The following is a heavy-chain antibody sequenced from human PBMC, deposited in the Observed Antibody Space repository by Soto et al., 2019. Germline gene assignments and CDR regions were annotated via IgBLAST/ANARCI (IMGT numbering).Heavy chain of an antibody. CDR2: IPSKTNTYAT. V-gene: IGHV3-73*01. Sequence: GGSLRLSCAASGFTFSGSTIHWVRQTSGKGLEWVGRIPSKTNTYATAYAASVKGRFTISRDDSKNTAYLQVNSLKTEDTAVYYCTRQHLDVPVASAIDYWGQGTLVTVSS. D-gene: IGHD6-19*01. J-gene: IGHJ4*02. CDR3: TRQHLDVPVASAIDY. CDR1: GFTFSGST.